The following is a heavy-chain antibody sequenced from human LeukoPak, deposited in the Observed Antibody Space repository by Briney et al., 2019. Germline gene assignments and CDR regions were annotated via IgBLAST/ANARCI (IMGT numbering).Heavy chain of an antibody. D-gene: IGHD3-10*01. J-gene: IGHJ4*02. CDR3: ARDGFITMVRGVMDY. CDR2: ISSSGSTV. Sequence: GGSLRLSCAASGFTFSDYYMSWIRQAPGKGLEWVSYISSSGSTVYYADSVKGRFTISRDNAKNSLYLQMNSLRAEDTAVYYCARDGFITMVRGVMDYWGQGTLVTVSS. V-gene: IGHV3-11*04. CDR1: GFTFSDYY.